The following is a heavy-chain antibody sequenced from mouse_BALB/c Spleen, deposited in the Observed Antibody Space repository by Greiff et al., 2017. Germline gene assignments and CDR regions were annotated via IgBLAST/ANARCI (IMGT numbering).Heavy chain of an antibody. CDR3: ARDIPYDGYYRLDY. D-gene: IGHD2-3*01. CDR1: GYTFTSYW. J-gene: IGHJ2*01. V-gene: IGHV1-7*01. Sequence: VKLQESGAELAKPGASVKMSCKASGYTFTSYWMHWVKQRPGQGLEWIGYINPSTGYTEYNQKFKDKATLTADKSSSTAYMQLSSLTSEDSAVYYCARDIPYDGYYRLDYWGQGTTRTVSS. CDR2: INPSTGYT.